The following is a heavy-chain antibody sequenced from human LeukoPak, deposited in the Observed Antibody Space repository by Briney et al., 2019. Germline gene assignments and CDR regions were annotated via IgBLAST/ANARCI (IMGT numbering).Heavy chain of an antibody. J-gene: IGHJ4*02. Sequence: GGSLRLSCAASGFTFSGSGMSWVRQAPGKGLEWISSSGDSDGSTYYADSLKGRITISRDNSKNTLYLQMNNLRAEDTAVYYCAKGGCRGTCNPLAYWGQGALVTVSA. CDR3: AKGGCRGTCNPLAY. CDR2: SGDSDGST. CDR1: GFTFSGSG. D-gene: IGHD2-15*01. V-gene: IGHV3-23*01.